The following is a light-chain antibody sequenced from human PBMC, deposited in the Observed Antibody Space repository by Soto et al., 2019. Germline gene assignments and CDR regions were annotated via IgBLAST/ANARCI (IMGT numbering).Light chain of an antibody. CDR3: QQYNDWLSIT. Sequence: DIQMTQSPSTLSGSVGDRVTITCRASQTISSWLAWYQQKPGKAPKLLIYKASTLKSGVPSRFSGSGSGTEFTLTISSLQSEDFGVYYCQQYNDWLSITFGQGTRLEIK. V-gene: IGKV1-5*03. CDR2: KAS. CDR1: QTISSW. J-gene: IGKJ5*01.